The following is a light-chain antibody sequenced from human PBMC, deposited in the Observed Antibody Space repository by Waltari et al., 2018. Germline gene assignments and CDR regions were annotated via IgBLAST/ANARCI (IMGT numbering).Light chain of an antibody. V-gene: IGKV3-11*01. Sequence: SCRASQRVSNYLAWDPQKPGQAPRLLIYGASNRATCIPARFSGSGSGTDFTLTISSLEPEDFAVYYCQQRSNWPLTFGGGTKVEIK. CDR1: QRVSNY. J-gene: IGKJ4*01. CDR3: QQRSNWPLT. CDR2: GAS.